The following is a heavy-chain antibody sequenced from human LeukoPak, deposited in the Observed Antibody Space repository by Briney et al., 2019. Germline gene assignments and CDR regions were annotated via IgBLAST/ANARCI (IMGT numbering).Heavy chain of an antibody. D-gene: IGHD3-22*01. J-gene: IGHJ2*01. CDR2: IYSGGST. Sequence: GGSLRLSCAASGFTVSSNYMSWVRQAPGKGLEWVSVIYSGGSTYYADSVKGRFTISRDNSKNTLYLQMNGLRAEDTAVYYCARDRLKYYYDSRRYWYFDLWGRGTLVTVSS. CDR1: GFTVSSNY. V-gene: IGHV3-53*01. CDR3: ARDRLKYYYDSRRYWYFDL.